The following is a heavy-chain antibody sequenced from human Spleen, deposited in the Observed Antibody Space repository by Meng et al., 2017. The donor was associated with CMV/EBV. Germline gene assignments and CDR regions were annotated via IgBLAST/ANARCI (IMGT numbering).Heavy chain of an antibody. Sequence: LSRTCAVYGGSFSGYYWSWIRQPPGKGLEWIGEINHSGSTNYNPSLKSRVTISVDTSKNQFSLKLSSVTAADTAVYYCARALIVPDVWGQGTTVTVSS. J-gene: IGHJ6*02. V-gene: IGHV4-34*01. D-gene: IGHD2-15*01. CDR1: GGSFSGYY. CDR3: ARALIVPDV. CDR2: INHSGST.